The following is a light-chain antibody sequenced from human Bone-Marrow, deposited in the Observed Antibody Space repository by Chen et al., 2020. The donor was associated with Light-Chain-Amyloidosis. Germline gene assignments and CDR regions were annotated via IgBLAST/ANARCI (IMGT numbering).Light chain of an antibody. CDR3: QSYDTTLSGSV. J-gene: IGLJ3*02. Sequence: QSVLTQPPSVSGAPGQRVTSSCTGTSSNIGAGYDVHWYPQLPGAAPKLLIYGNDNRPSGVPERFSASKSGTSASLAITGLQAEDEADYYCQSYDTTLSGSVFGGGTKLTVL. V-gene: IGLV1-40*01. CDR1: SSNIGAGYD. CDR2: GND.